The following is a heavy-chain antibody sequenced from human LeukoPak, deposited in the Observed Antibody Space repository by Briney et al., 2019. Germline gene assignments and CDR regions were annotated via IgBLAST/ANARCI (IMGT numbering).Heavy chain of an antibody. Sequence: SETLSLTCAVSGYSISSGYYWGWIRQPPGKGLEWIGTFHHPGTTYYNPSLSSRVTISVDTSKSQFSLRLNSVTAADKAVYLCARDPGYTANWYYFDYWGQGALVTVSS. J-gene: IGHJ4*02. CDR2: FHHPGTT. CDR3: ARDPGYTANWYYFDY. V-gene: IGHV4-38-2*02. D-gene: IGHD4/OR15-4a*01. CDR1: GYSISSGYY.